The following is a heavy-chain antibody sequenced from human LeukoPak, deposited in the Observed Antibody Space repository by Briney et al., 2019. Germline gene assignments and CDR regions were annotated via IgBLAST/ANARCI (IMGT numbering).Heavy chain of an antibody. CDR1: GYTFTNYG. CDR3: ARVASSWYSAAFDI. Sequence: ASVKVSCKASGYTFTNYGISWVRQAPGQGLEWMGWISTYNGNTNYAQKLRGRVTMTTDTSTSTAYMELRSLRSDDTAVYYCARVASSWYSAAFDIWGQGTMVTVSS. J-gene: IGHJ3*02. V-gene: IGHV1-18*01. CDR2: ISTYNGNT. D-gene: IGHD6-13*01.